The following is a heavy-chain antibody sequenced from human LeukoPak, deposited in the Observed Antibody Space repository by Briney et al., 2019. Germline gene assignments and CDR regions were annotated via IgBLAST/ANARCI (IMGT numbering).Heavy chain of an antibody. CDR3: ARLIRHIVVVTAIFAFDY. V-gene: IGHV1-46*01. Sequence: ASVKVSCKASGYTFTGYYMHWVRQAPGQGLEWMGIINPSGGSTSYAQKFQGRVTMTRDTSTSTVYMELSSLRSEDTAVYYCARLIRHIVVVTAIFAFDYWGQGTLVTVSS. CDR1: GYTFTGYY. CDR2: INPSGGST. D-gene: IGHD2-21*02. J-gene: IGHJ4*02.